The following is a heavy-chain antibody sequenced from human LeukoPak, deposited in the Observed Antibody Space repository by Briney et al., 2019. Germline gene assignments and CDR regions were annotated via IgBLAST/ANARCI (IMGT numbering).Heavy chain of an antibody. V-gene: IGHV4-4*07. CDR1: GGSISSYY. CDR2: IYASGST. D-gene: IGHD2/OR15-2a*01. CDR3: ARWGLRSNWYFDL. J-gene: IGHJ2*01. Sequence: SETLSLTCTVSGGSISSYYWSWIRQPPGKGLEWIGRIYASGSTNYNPSLKSGVTMSVDTYKNQFSLKLSSVTAADTAVYYCARWGLRSNWYFDLWGRGTLVTVSS.